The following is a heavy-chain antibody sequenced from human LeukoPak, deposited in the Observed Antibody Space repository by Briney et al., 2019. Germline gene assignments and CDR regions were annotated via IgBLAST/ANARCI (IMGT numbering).Heavy chain of an antibody. V-gene: IGHV4-39*01. CDR2: IYYSGST. CDR1: GGSISSSSYY. D-gene: IGHD3-10*01. CDR3: ASYGSGSYYRAAFDY. Sequence: KPSETLSLTCTVSGGSISSSSYYWGWIRQPPGKGLEWIGSIYYSGSTYYNPSLKGRVTISVDTSKNQFSLKLSSVTAADTAVYYCASYGSGSYYRAAFDYWGQGTLVTVSS. J-gene: IGHJ4*02.